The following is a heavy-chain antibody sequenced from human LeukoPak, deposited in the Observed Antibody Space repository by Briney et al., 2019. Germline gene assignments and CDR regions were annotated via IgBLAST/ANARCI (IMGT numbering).Heavy chain of an antibody. J-gene: IGHJ4*02. V-gene: IGHV3-7*01. CDR1: GFTFSCYW. D-gene: IGHD3-10*01. CDR3: AREGITMVRGVITQPFDY. CDR2: IKQDGSEK. Sequence: GGSLRLSCAASGFTFSCYWMSWVRQAPGKGLEWVANIKQDGSEKYYVDSVKGRFTISRDNAKNSLYLQMNSLRAEDTAVYYCAREGITMVRGVITQPFDYWGQGTLVTVSS.